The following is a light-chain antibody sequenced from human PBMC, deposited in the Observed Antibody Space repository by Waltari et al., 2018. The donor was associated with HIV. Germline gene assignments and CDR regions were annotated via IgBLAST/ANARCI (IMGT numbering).Light chain of an antibody. J-gene: IGLJ2*01. CDR2: EVS. CDR1: SNDVGSYNF. Sequence: QSALTQPPSASGSPGQSVTLSCTGTSNDVGSYNFVSWYQHHPGKAPKLIIYEVSKRPSGVPDRFSASKSANTASLTVSGLQTEDEADYYCSSFTGVNTDVIFGGGTRLTVL. CDR3: SSFTGVNTDVI. V-gene: IGLV2-8*01.